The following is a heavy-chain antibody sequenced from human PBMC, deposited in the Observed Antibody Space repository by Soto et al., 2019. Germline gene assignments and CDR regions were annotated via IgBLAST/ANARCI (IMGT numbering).Heavy chain of an antibody. J-gene: IGHJ5*01. V-gene: IGHV4-31*03. CDR2: IYYSGST. D-gene: IGHD1-26*01. CDR3: ARHSASWQWFDY. CDR1: GGSISSGGYD. Sequence: QVQLQESGPGLVKPSQTLSLTCSVSGGSISSGGYDWSWIRQHPEKGLEWIGYIYYSGSTNYNPSLKSRVIISVDTSSNRFSLDLRSVTAGDTAIYYCARHSASWQWFDYWGQGTLVTVSS.